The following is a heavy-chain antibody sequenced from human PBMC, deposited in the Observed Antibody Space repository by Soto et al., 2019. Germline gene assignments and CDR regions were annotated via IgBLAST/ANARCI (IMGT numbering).Heavy chain of an antibody. CDR1: GYSFTTYW. CDR3: ARHYGQHDAFDI. D-gene: IGHD2-2*01. Sequence: GESLKISCKGSGYSFTTYWIGWVRQMPGKALEWMGIIYPRDSDTKYSPSFQGLVTISADKSITTAYLQWNSLRASATAMYYCARHYGQHDAFDIWGQGTMVTVSS. J-gene: IGHJ3*02. V-gene: IGHV5-51*01. CDR2: IYPRDSDT.